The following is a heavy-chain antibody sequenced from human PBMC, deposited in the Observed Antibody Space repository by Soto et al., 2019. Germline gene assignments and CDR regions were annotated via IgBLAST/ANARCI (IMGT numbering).Heavy chain of an antibody. CDR3: ASTYSTSGYWFDP. V-gene: IGHV2-26*04. CDR2: IFSNDEK. D-gene: IGHD6-13*01. CDR1: VFSLSNAGLG. Sequence: QVTVKESGPVLVKPTETLTLTCTVSVFSLSNAGLGVSWIRQPPGQALEWLAHIFSNDEKSYSTSLKSKLTISKDTSKSQVVLTMTYMDPVDTATYYCASTYSTSGYWFDPWGQGTLVTVSS. J-gene: IGHJ5*02.